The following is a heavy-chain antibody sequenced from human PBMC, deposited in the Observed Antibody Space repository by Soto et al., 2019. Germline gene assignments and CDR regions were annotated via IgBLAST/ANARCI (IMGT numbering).Heavy chain of an antibody. D-gene: IGHD6-19*01. CDR1: GFTFSSCA. V-gene: IGHV3-64D*06. J-gene: IGHJ5*02. CDR2: ISVNGDST. CDR3: VKIDVPGTWVWFDP. Sequence: PGGSLRLSCSASGFTFSSCAMHWVRQAPGKGLEFVSAISVNGDSTYYADSVKGRFTISRDNSKNTLYLQMSSLRTEDTAVYYCVKIDVPGTWVWFDPWGQGTLVTVSS.